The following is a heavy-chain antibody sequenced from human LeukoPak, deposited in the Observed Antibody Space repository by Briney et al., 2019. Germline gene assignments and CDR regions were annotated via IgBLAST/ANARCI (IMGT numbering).Heavy chain of an antibody. CDR2: IKQDGSVK. J-gene: IGHJ4*02. Sequence: GGSLRLSCAASGFTFSNYWMSWVRQAPGKGLEWVANIKQDGSVKYFVDSVKGRFTISRDNAKNSLYLQMNSLRAEDTAVYYCARDLHTVVVTAMVYWGQGTLVTVSS. CDR3: ARDLHTVVVTAMVY. CDR1: GFTFSNYW. D-gene: IGHD2-21*02. V-gene: IGHV3-7*01.